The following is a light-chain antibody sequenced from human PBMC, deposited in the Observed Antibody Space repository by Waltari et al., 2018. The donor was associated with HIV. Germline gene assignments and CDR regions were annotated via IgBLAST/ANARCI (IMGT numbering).Light chain of an antibody. CDR1: CSNLWRNY. CDR2: VNS. J-gene: IGLJ3*02. CDR3: GTWDSSLVGWV. V-gene: IGLV1-51*01. Sequence: QSVLTQPPSVSAAPGQNVTISCSGSCSNLWRNYVSWYQQLPGATPQLLIFVNSERPAGIPDRFSGAKSGTSGTLGITGLQTGDEAVYYCGTWDSSLVGWVFGGGTKLAVL.